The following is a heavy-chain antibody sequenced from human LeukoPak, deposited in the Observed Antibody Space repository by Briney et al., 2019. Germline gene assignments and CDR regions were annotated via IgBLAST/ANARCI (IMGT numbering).Heavy chain of an antibody. V-gene: IGHV3-30*18. J-gene: IGHJ4*02. D-gene: IGHD3-22*01. CDR3: AKELYDSSGYYSFDY. CDR1: GFTFSSYG. CDR2: ISYDGSNK. Sequence: GGSLRLSCAASGFTFSSYGMHWVRQAPGKGLDWVAVISYDGSNKYYADSVKGRFTISRDNSKNTLYLQMNSLRAEDTAVYYCAKELYDSSGYYSFDYWGQGTLVTVSS.